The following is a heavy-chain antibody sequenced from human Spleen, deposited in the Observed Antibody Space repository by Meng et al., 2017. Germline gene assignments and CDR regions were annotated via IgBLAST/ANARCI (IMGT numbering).Heavy chain of an antibody. D-gene: IGHD3-10*01. CDR1: AGSLSSGSYY. V-gene: IGHV4-39*07. Sequence: SETLSLTCTVSAGSLSSGSYYFGWIRQPPGKGLEWIGSIYYRGNTYYNPSLESRVTMSIDTSKNQFSLKLSSVTAADTAVYFCARDRDNYYGVDVWGQGTTVTVSS. CDR2: IYYRGNT. J-gene: IGHJ6*02. CDR3: ARDRDNYYGVDV.